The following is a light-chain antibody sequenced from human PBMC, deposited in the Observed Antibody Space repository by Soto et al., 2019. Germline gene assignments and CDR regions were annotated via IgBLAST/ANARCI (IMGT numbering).Light chain of an antibody. CDR3: AAWDESLNGLYV. CDR2: RNN. V-gene: IGLV1-47*01. J-gene: IGLJ1*01. CDR1: SSNIGSNY. Sequence: QSVLTQPPSASGTPGQRLTISCSGSSSNIGSNYVFWYQQLPGTAPKVLIYRNNRRPSGVSDRFSGSKIGTSASLAISGLRFEDEADYYCAAWDESLNGLYVFGAGTKVNV.